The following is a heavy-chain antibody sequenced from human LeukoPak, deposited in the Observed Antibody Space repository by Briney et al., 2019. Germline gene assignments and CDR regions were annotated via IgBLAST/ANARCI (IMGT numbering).Heavy chain of an antibody. V-gene: IGHV4-4*02. CDR1: LDSTTSNF. Sequence: PSETLSLTCTVSLDSTTSNFWSWVHQPPGKGLEWIGEIHRSGSPNYNPSLQSRVTISIDRPRNQIALELSSVTAADTAVYYCAREILGGFNPGAYWGQGTLVTVSS. D-gene: IGHD1-14*01. CDR3: AREILGGFNPGAY. J-gene: IGHJ4*02. CDR2: IHRSGSP.